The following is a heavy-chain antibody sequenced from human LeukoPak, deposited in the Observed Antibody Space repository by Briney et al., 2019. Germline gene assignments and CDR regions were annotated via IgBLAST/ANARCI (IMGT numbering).Heavy chain of an antibody. CDR3: ARDSYDSSGYYSDAFDI. J-gene: IGHJ3*02. Sequence: GGSLRLSCAASGFTFSSYGMHWVRQAPGKGLEWVAVISYDGSNKYYADSVKGRFTISRDNSKNTLYLQMNSLRAEDTAVYYCARDSYDSSGYYSDAFDIWGQGTMVTVSS. V-gene: IGHV3-30*03. CDR2: ISYDGSNK. D-gene: IGHD3-22*01. CDR1: GFTFSSYG.